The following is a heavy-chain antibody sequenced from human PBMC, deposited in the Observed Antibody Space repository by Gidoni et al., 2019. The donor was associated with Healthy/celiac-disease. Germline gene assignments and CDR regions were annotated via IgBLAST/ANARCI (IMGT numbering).Heavy chain of an antibody. J-gene: IGHJ4*02. D-gene: IGHD5-12*01. CDR2: IKSKTDGGTT. Sequence: EVKLVESGGGLVKPGGSLRLSCAASGITFSHAWMSWVRQAPGTGLELVCRIKSKTDGGTTDYAAPVKGRFTISRDYSKNTLYLQMNSLKTEDTAVYYCTTGYSGYDWGVWVDYWGLGTLVTVSS. V-gene: IGHV3-15*01. CDR3: TTGYSGYDWGVWVDY. CDR1: GITFSHAW.